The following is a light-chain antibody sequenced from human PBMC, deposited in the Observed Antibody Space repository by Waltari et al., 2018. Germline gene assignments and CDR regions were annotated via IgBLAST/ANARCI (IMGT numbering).Light chain of an antibody. Sequence: QSALTQPASVSGSPGQSITISCTGTKSDVGFYNYVSWYQQHPGKAPKVIIYDVSQRPSGISNRLSGSKSANTASLIISGLQADDEADYYCKSYTGTGSWVFGGGTKLTVL. CDR2: DVS. CDR1: KSDVGFYNY. J-gene: IGLJ3*02. CDR3: KSYTGTGSWV. V-gene: IGLV2-14*03.